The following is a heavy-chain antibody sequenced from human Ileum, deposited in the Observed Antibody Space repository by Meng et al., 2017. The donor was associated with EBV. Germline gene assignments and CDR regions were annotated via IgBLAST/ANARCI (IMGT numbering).Heavy chain of an antibody. D-gene: IGHD2-8*02. CDR2: IIHGGSP. CDR1: GGSRSGGD. CDR3: ARRPTGIDY. J-gene: IGHJ4*02. Sequence: VERRRGGGGVLKASGRLAGACAGKGGSRSGGDWNWIRQPPGKGLEWIGEIIHGGSPSYNPSLKSRVTISIDTSKNQLSLMLSSVTAADTAVYYCARRPTGIDYWGQGTLVTVSS. V-gene: IGHV4-34*12.